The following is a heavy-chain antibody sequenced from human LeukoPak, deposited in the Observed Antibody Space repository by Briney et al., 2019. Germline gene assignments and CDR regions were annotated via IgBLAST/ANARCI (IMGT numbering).Heavy chain of an antibody. CDR1: GYTLTELS. V-gene: IGHV1-24*01. CDR3: ATTPHAPSAAIPWYYYYYGMDV. Sequence: GASVKVSCKVSGYTLTELSMHWVRQAPGKGLEWMGGFDPEDGETIYAQKFQGRVTMTEDTSTDTAYMELSSLRSEDTAVYHCATTPHAPSAAIPWYYYYYGMDVWGQGTTVTVSS. CDR2: FDPEDGET. J-gene: IGHJ6*02. D-gene: IGHD2-2*02.